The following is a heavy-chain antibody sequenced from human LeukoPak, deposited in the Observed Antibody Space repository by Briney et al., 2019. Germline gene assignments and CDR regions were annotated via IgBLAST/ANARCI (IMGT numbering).Heavy chain of an antibody. Sequence: SETLSLTCTVSGGSISSYYWSWIRQPAGKGLEWIGRIYSSGSTNYNPSLKSRVTMSVDTSNNQFSLKLSSVTAADTAVYYCARVGSSSFFDYWGQGTLVTVSS. J-gene: IGHJ4*02. D-gene: IGHD6-6*01. CDR1: GGSISSYY. CDR2: IYSSGST. CDR3: ARVGSSSFFDY. V-gene: IGHV4-4*07.